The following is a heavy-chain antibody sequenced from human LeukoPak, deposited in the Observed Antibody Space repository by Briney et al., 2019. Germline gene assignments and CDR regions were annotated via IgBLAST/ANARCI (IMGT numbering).Heavy chain of an antibody. J-gene: IGHJ4*02. D-gene: IGHD2-2*01. V-gene: IGHV3-11*06. CDR2: ISSSSSYT. CDR1: GWTFSDYH. Sequence: PGGSLRLSCAAYGWTFSDYHMSWIRQAPGKGLEWVSYISSSSSYTNYADSVKGRFTIFRDYAKNLLYLQMNSLWEQSTAASFCTRDEKDSSSSSCSADYWDQGTLIPVSA. CDR3: TRDEKDSSSSSCSADY.